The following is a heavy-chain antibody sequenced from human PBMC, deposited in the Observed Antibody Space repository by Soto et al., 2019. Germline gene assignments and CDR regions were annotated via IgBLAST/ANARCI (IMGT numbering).Heavy chain of an antibody. J-gene: IGHJ6*02. CDR3: ARESIAAAPYSGMDV. CDR2: INPNSGGT. Sequence: ASVKVSCKASGYTFTGYYIHWVRQAPGQGHEWMGWINPNSGGTNYAQKFQGWATMTRDTSISTAYMELSRLRSDDTAVYYCARESIAAAPYSGMDVWGQGTTVTVSS. D-gene: IGHD6-13*01. CDR1: GYTFTGYY. V-gene: IGHV1-2*04.